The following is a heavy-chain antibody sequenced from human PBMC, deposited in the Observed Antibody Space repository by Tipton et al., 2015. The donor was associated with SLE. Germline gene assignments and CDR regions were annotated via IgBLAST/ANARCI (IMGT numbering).Heavy chain of an antibody. CDR1: GGSISSNSYY. CDR3: ASWSPERTSGWSRFDY. CDR2: IYYSGST. Sequence: TLSLTCTVSGGSISSNSYYWGWFRQPPGKGLEWIGSIYYSGSTNYNPSLKSRVTISVDTSKNQFSLKLSSVTAADTAVYYCASWSPERTSGWSRFDYWGQGTLFTVSS. V-gene: IGHV4-39*07. J-gene: IGHJ4*02. D-gene: IGHD6-19*01.